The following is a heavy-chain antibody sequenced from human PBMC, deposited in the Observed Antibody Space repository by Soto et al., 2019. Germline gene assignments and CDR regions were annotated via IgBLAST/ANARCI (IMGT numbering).Heavy chain of an antibody. CDR1: GFTFRSYW. CDR2: INSDGSST. D-gene: IGHD7-27*01. V-gene: IGHV3-74*01. J-gene: IGHJ3*02. Sequence: LGGSLRLSCAASGFTFRSYWMQWVRQAPGKGLVWVSWINSDGSSTSYADSVKGRFTISRDNAKNTLYLQMNSLSAEDTAVYYCARALGYAFDIWGQGTMVNVS. CDR3: ARALGYAFDI.